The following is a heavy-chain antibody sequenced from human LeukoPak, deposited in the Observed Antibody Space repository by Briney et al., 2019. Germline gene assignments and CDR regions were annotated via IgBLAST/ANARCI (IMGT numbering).Heavy chain of an antibody. Sequence: GASVRVSCMASGYTFTIYGISGVRQAPGQGLEWMGWISAYNGNTNYAQKLQGRVTMARDTSTSTVYMELSSLRSEDTAVYYCARIVVADENWFDPWGQGTLVTVSS. J-gene: IGHJ5*02. CDR2: ISAYNGNT. CDR3: ARIVVADENWFDP. D-gene: IGHD2-15*01. V-gene: IGHV1-18*01. CDR1: GYTFTIYG.